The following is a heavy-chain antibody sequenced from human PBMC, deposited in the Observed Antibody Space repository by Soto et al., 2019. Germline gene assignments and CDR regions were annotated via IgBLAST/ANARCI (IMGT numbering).Heavy chain of an antibody. Sequence: ASVKVSCKASGYTFTGYYIHWVRQAPGQGLEWMGWINPNSGGTNYAQKFQGWVTMTRDTSISTAYMEPSRLRSDDTAVYYCARDRWGLWFGELLSPSYSYYFDYWGQGTLVTVSS. CDR2: INPNSGGT. V-gene: IGHV1-2*04. D-gene: IGHD3-10*01. J-gene: IGHJ4*02. CDR3: ARDRWGLWFGELLSPSYSYYFDY. CDR1: GYTFTGYY.